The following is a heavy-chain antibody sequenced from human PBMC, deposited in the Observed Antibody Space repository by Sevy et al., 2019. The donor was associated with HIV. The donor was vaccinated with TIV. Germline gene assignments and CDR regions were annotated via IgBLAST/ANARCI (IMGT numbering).Heavy chain of an antibody. CDR1: GGTFSSYA. CDR3: ARVEYCSGGSCYERYFDY. V-gene: IGHV1-69*13. Sequence: ASVNVSCKASGGTFSSYAISWVRQAPGQGLEWMGGIIPIFGTANYAQKFQGRVTITADESTSTAYMELSSLRSEDTAVYYWARVEYCSGGSCYERYFDYWGQGTLVTVSS. J-gene: IGHJ4*02. D-gene: IGHD2-15*01. CDR2: IIPIFGTA.